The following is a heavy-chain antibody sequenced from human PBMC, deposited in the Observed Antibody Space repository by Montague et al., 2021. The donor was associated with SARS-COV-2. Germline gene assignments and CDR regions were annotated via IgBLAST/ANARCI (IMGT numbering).Heavy chain of an antibody. Sequence: SLRLSCAASGFTFSSYSMNWVRQAPGKGLEWVSSISSSSSYIYYADSVKGRFTISRDNAKNSLYLQMNSLRAEDTAVYYCASDSGYDYGYYFDYWGQGILVTVSS. CDR1: GFTFSSYS. CDR3: ASDSGYDYGYYFDY. J-gene: IGHJ4*02. CDR2: ISSSSSYI. D-gene: IGHD5-12*01. V-gene: IGHV3-21*01.